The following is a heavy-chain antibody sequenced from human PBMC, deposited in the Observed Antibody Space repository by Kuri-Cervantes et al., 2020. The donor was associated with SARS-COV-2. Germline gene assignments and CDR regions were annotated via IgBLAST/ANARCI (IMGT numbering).Heavy chain of an antibody. CDR3: ARDPMDGDLGYYFDY. CDR2: ISYDGSNK. D-gene: IGHD4-17*01. Sequence: GGSLRLSCAASGFTFSSYAMHWVRQAPGKGLEWVAVISYDGSNKYYADSVKGRFAISRDNSKNTLYLQMNSLRAEDTAVYYCARDPMDGDLGYYFDYWGQGTLVTVSS. V-gene: IGHV3-30*09. CDR1: GFTFSSYA. J-gene: IGHJ4*02.